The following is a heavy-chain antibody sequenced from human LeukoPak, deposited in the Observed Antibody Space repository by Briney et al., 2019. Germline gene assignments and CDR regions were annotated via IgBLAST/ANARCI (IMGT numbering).Heavy chain of an antibody. D-gene: IGHD3-22*01. CDR1: GGSFSGYY. V-gene: IGHV4-34*01. Sequence: SETLSLTCAVYGGSFSGYYWSWIRQPPGKGLEWIGEINHSGSTNYNPSLKSRVTISVDTSKNQFSLKLSSVTAADTAVYYCARGFLAYYYDSSGLNYYYYYMDVWGKGTTVTVSS. J-gene: IGHJ6*03. CDR3: ARGFLAYYYDSSGLNYYYYYMDV. CDR2: INHSGST.